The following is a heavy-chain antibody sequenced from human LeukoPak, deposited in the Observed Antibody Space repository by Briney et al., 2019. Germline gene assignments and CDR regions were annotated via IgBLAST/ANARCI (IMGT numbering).Heavy chain of an antibody. CDR3: ARVAYTASGGYMDG. CDR1: GGSISSYY. J-gene: IGHJ6*03. V-gene: IGHV4-59*01. CDR2: IYYSGGT. Sequence: SETLSLTCTVSGGSISSYYWSWIRQPPGKGLEWIGYIYYSGGTNCNPSLKSRVTISVDTSKNQFSLNLSSVTAADTAVYYCARVAYTASGGYMDGWGKGTTVTVSS. D-gene: IGHD3-10*01.